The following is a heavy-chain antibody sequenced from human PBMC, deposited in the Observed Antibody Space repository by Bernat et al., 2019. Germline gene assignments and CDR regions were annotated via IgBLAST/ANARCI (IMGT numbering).Heavy chain of an antibody. D-gene: IGHD2-15*01. CDR2: ISYDGSNK. CDR1: GFTFSSYA. V-gene: IGHV3-30-3*01. J-gene: IGHJ5*02. CDR3: ERGGDIVVVVAANSGWFDH. Sequence: QVQLVESGGGVVQPGGSLRLSCAASGFTFSSYAMHWVRQAPGKGLEWVAVISYDGSNKYYADSVKGRFTISRDNSKNTLYLQMNSLRAEDTAVYYCERGGDIVVVVAANSGWFDHWGQGTLVTVSS.